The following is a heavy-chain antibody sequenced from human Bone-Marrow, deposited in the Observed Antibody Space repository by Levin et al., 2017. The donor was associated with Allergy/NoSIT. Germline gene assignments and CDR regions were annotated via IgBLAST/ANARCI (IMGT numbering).Heavy chain of an antibody. Sequence: GGSLRLSCAASGFTFSSYGMHWVRQTPGKGLEWVASVSYNGNNKYYADSVKGRFTISRDNSKNTLYLEVDSLRAEDTAVYHCGTGYGNSWTPVGGWGQGTLVTVSS. V-gene: IGHV3-30*03. CDR2: VSYNGNNK. CDR3: GTGYGNSWTPVGG. CDR1: GFTFSSYG. J-gene: IGHJ4*02. D-gene: IGHD6-13*01.